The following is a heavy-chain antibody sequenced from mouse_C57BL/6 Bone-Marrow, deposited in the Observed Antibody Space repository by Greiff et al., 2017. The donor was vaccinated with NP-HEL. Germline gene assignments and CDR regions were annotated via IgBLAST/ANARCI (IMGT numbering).Heavy chain of an antibody. CDR2: IYPRDGST. D-gene: IGHD1-1*01. CDR3: ASYYSYGYWYFDV. CDR1: GYTFTDHT. J-gene: IGHJ1*03. Sequence: VVKPGASVKISCTVSGYTFTDHTIHWMKQRPEQGLEWIGYIYPRDGSTKYNEKFKGKATLTADKSSSTAYMQLNSLTSEDSAVYFCASYYSYGYWYFDVWGTGTTVTVSS. V-gene: IGHV1-78*01.